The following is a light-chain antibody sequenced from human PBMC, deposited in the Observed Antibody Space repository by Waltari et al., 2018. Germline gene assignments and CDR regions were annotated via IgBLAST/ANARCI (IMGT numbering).Light chain of an antibody. Sequence: QSALTQPRSVSGSPGQSVTIPCTGTSSDVGGYDYVSWYQHHPGKAPKLMIFDVTKRPSGVPDRFSGSKSGNTASLTISGLQAEDEADYYCCSYAGSYTHVVFGGGTKLTVL. CDR2: DVT. J-gene: IGLJ2*01. CDR1: SSDVGGYDY. V-gene: IGLV2-11*01. CDR3: CSYAGSYTHVV.